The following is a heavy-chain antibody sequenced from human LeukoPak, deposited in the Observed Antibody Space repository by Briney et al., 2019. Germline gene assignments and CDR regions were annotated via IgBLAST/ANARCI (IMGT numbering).Heavy chain of an antibody. V-gene: IGHV3-7*01. Sequence: GGSLRLSCAASEFTFSSYSMNWVRQAPGKGLEWVANIKQDGSVQFYMDSLKGRFSVSRDNAKNSLYLQMNGLRVEDTAVYYCTRLQIAVAGPNWFDPWGQGTLVTVSS. D-gene: IGHD6-19*01. CDR2: IKQDGSVQ. CDR1: EFTFSSYS. CDR3: TRLQIAVAGPNWFDP. J-gene: IGHJ5*02.